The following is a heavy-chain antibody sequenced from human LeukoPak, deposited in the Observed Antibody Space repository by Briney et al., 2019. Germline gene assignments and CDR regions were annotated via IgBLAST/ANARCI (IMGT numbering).Heavy chain of an antibody. V-gene: IGHV1-2*06. CDR1: GYTFTGYY. J-gene: IGHJ4*02. D-gene: IGHD2-15*01. Sequence: ASVKVSCKASGYTFTGYYTHWVRQAPGQGLKWMGRINPNSGGTNYAQKFQGRVTMTRDTSISTAYMELSRLRSDDTAVYYCARDIVVVVAATDGFDYWGQGTLVTVSS. CDR2: INPNSGGT. CDR3: ARDIVVVVAATDGFDY.